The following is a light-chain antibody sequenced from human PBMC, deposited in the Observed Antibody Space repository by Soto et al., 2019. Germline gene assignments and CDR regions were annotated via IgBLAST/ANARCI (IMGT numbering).Light chain of an antibody. CDR2: GAS. CDR1: QSVSNSF. J-gene: IGKJ5*01. Sequence: EIMLTQSPGTLSLSPGERATLSCRASQSVSNSFLAWYQQKPGQAPRLLIYGASTRATGIPDRFSGSGSGTEFTLTISDLQSEDFAVYSCQQYNNWPAITFGQGTRLEIK. V-gene: IGKV3-15*01. CDR3: QQYNNWPAIT.